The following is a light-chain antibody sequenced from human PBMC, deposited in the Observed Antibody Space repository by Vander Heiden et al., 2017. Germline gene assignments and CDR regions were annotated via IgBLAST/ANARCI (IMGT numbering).Light chain of an antibody. V-gene: IGLV3-21*02. CDR2: DND. Sequence: SSLVTQPPSVSVAPGQPARVTCGGNNIGSKSVHWYRQKPGQAPVLVVYDNDDRPSGIPERFSGSNSGNTATLTISRVEVGDEADYHCQVWDNDSDHVVFGGGTELTVL. CDR3: QVWDNDSDHVV. CDR1: NIGSKS. J-gene: IGLJ3*02.